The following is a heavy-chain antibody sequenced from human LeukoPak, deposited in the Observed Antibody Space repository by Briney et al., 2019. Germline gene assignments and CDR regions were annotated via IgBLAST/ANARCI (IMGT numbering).Heavy chain of an antibody. CDR2: ISYSGST. CDR1: GGSISSSSYY. V-gene: IGHV4-39*07. D-gene: IGHD1-26*01. Sequence: SETLSLTCTVSGGSISSSSYYWGWIRQPPGKGLEWIGSISYSGSTYYNPSLKSRVAISVDTSKNQFSLKLSSVTAADTAVYYCARDSGSYSKIDYWGQGTLVTVSS. CDR3: ARDSGSYSKIDY. J-gene: IGHJ4*02.